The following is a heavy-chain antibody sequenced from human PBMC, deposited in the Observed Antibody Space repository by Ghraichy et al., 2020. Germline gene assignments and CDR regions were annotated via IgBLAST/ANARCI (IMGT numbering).Heavy chain of an antibody. V-gene: IGHV3-21*01. Sequence: GGSLRLSCAASGFTFSSYSMNWVRQAPGKGLEWVSSISSSSSYIYYADSVKGRFTISRDNAKNSLYLQMNSLRAEDTAVYYCARDAPQSIVATIDYYYGMDVWGQGTTVTVSS. CDR2: ISSSSSYI. J-gene: IGHJ6*02. CDR3: ARDAPQSIVATIDYYYGMDV. D-gene: IGHD5-12*01. CDR1: GFTFSSYS.